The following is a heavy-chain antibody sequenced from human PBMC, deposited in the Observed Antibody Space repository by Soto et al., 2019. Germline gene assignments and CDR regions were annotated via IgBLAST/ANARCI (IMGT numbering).Heavy chain of an antibody. Sequence: ASVKVSCKSSGYIFTTYAMHWVRQAPGQRLEWMGWISAGNGNAKFSQKFQSRVTTTRDISASTTYMELSSLTSEDTDVYYCASCIAAAGNPDYWGQGTPVTVSS. J-gene: IGHJ4*02. CDR1: GYIFTTYA. D-gene: IGHD6-13*01. V-gene: IGHV1-3*01. CDR2: ISAGNGNA. CDR3: ASCIAAAGNPDY.